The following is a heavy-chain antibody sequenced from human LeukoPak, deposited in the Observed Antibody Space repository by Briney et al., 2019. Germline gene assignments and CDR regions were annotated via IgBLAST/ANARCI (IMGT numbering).Heavy chain of an antibody. D-gene: IGHD3-10*01. CDR3: ARTWFGEPRVDY. J-gene: IGHJ4*02. V-gene: IGHV4-59*01. CDR2: IYYSGST. Sequence: SETLSLTCTVSGGSISSYYWSWIRHPPGKGLEWIGYIYYSGSTNYNPSLKSRVTISVDTSKNQFSLKLSSVTAADTAVYYCARTWFGEPRVDYWGQGTLVTVSS. CDR1: GGSISSYY.